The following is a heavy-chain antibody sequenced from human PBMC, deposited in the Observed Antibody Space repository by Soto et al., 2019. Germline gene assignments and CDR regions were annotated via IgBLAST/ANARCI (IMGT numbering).Heavy chain of an antibody. Sequence: QVQLVQSGAEVKKPGSSVKVSCKASGGTFSSYAISWVRQAPGQGLEWMGGIIPIFGTANYAQKFQGRVTITADDSTSTAYKELSSLRSEDTAVYYCARAGTVPSYYYYGMDVWGQGTTVTVSS. D-gene: IGHD2-2*01. CDR1: GGTFSSYA. J-gene: IGHJ6*02. CDR3: ARAGTVPSYYYYGMDV. CDR2: IIPIFGTA. V-gene: IGHV1-69*01.